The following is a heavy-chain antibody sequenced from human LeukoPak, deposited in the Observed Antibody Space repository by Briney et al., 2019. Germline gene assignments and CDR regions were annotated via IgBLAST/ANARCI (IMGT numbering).Heavy chain of an antibody. Sequence: GGSLRLSCAASGFTFSSYLMTWVRQAPGKGLEWVANIKQDGSEKYYVDSVEGRFSISRDNAKNSLYLQMNSLRADDTAVYYCARFAAGGSYYYYMDVWGKGTTVTVSS. CDR3: ARFAAGGSYYYYMDV. D-gene: IGHD6-25*01. CDR1: GFTFSSYL. CDR2: IKQDGSEK. J-gene: IGHJ6*03. V-gene: IGHV3-7*01.